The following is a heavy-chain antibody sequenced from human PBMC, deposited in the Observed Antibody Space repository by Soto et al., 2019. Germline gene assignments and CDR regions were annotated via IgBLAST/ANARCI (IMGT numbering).Heavy chain of an antibody. CDR2: INYSGNT. J-gene: IGHJ4*02. CDR3: ATGGGSTDYVANYYFDY. Sequence: QLRLQESGSGLVKPSQTLSLTCTVSGGSLSSGSFSWGWIRQPPGKGLEWIGYINYSGNTYYNPSLRRRVTISRDMSTNQFSLKLGSVTAADTAVYYCATGGGSTDYVANYYFDYWGRGTLVTVSS. V-gene: IGHV4-30-2*01. CDR1: GGSLSSGSFS. D-gene: IGHD4-17*01.